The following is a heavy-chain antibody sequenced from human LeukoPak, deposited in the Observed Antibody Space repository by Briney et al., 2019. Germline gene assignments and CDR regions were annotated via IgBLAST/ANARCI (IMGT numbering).Heavy chain of an antibody. Sequence: GGSLRLSCAASGFTFSSYWMSWIRQAPGKGLEWVANIKQDGSEKYYVDSVKGRFTISRDNAKNSLYLQMNSLRAEDTAVYYRAAATPYFDYWGQGTLVTVSS. CDR2: IKQDGSEK. CDR3: AAATPYFDY. D-gene: IGHD2-15*01. J-gene: IGHJ4*02. V-gene: IGHV3-7*01. CDR1: GFTFSSYW.